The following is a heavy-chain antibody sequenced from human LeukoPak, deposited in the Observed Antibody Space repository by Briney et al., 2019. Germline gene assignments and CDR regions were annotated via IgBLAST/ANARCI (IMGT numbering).Heavy chain of an antibody. CDR1: GGSISSYY. CDR2: IDYSGST. V-gene: IGHV4-59*01. J-gene: IGHJ5*02. Sequence: SETLSLTCTVSGGSISSYYWSWIRQPPGKGLEWIGYIDYSGSTNYHPSLKSRVIISVDTSKEQFSLKLNSVTAADTAVYYCSRRSSGADKWFDPWGQGTLVTVSS. D-gene: IGHD3-10*01. CDR3: SRRSSGADKWFDP.